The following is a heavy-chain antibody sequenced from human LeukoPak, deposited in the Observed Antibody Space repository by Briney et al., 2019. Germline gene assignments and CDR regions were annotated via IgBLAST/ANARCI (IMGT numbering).Heavy chain of an antibody. Sequence: GGSLRLSCAASGFTFSSYAMSWVRQAPGKGLEWVSAISGSGGSTYYADSVKGRFTISRDNSKNTLYLQMNSLKTEDTAVYYCTRPPLRGYTGFDPWGQGTLVTVSS. CDR1: GFTFSSYA. CDR3: TRPPLRGYTGFDP. D-gene: IGHD5-18*01. J-gene: IGHJ5*02. V-gene: IGHV3-23*01. CDR2: ISGSGGST.